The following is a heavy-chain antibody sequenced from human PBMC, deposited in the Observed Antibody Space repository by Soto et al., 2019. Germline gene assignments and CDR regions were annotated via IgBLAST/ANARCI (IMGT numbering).Heavy chain of an antibody. V-gene: IGHV1-2*04. D-gene: IGHD1-26*01. CDR1: GYTFTGYY. J-gene: IGHJ6*02. Sequence: GASVKVSCEASGYTFTGYYMHWVRQAPGQGLEWMGWINPNSGGTNYAQKFQGWVTVTRDTSISTAYMELSRLRSDDTAVYYCARSGLKSGSYSFYYYYYGMDVWGQGTTVTVSS. CDR3: ARSGLKSGSYSFYYYYYGMDV. CDR2: INPNSGGT.